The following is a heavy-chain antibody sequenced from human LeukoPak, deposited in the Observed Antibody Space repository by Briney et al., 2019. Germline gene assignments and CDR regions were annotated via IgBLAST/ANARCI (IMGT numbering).Heavy chain of an antibody. Sequence: PSETLSLTCTVSGGSISSYYRSWIRQPPGKGLEWIGYIYYSGSTNYNPSLKSRVTISVDTSKNQFSLKLSSVTAADTAVYYCARDRGSYWGFFDYWGQGTLVTVSS. CDR2: IYYSGST. J-gene: IGHJ4*02. CDR1: GGSISSYY. CDR3: ARDRGSYWGFFDY. V-gene: IGHV4-59*01. D-gene: IGHD1-26*01.